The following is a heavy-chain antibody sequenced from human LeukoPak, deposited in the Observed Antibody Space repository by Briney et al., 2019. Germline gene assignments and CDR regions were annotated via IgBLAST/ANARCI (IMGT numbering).Heavy chain of an antibody. V-gene: IGHV6-1*01. CDR2: IYYRSKWYI. Sequence: SQTLSLTCAISGVSVSSYSAGWNWIRQSPSRGLEWLGRIYYRSKWYIDYATSVKSRITINADTSKNQFSLQLNSVTPEDTAVYYCVAGGLVRGVTHWFDPWGQGTLVTVSS. CDR3: VAGGLVRGVTHWFDP. J-gene: IGHJ5*02. CDR1: GVSVSSYSAG. D-gene: IGHD3-10*01.